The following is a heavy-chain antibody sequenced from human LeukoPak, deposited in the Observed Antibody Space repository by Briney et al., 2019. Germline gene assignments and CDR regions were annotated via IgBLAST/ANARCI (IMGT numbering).Heavy chain of an antibody. CDR3: AKDKTEYLKVATILDY. D-gene: IGHD5-12*01. V-gene: IGHV3-23*01. CDR1: GFTFSSYA. Sequence: GGSLRLSCAASGFTFSSYAMSWVRQAPGKGLEWVSAISGSGGSTYYADSVKGRFTISRDNSKNTQYLQMNSLRAEDTAVYYCAKDKTEYLKVATILDYWGQGTLVTVSS. J-gene: IGHJ4*02. CDR2: ISGSGGST.